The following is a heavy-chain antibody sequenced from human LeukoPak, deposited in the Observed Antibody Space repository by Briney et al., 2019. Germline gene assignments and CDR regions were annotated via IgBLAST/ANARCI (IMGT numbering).Heavy chain of an antibody. D-gene: IGHD5-12*01. CDR2: IYSGGST. CDR3: ARGPSGYHNP. J-gene: IGHJ4*02. Sequence: GGSLRLSCAASEFTVSVNYMSWVPQAPGKGLEWGSFIYSGGSTYYADSVKGRFTISRDSSKTILHLQMNSLRAEDTAVYYCARGPSGYHNPGGQGTLVTVSS. CDR1: EFTVSVNY. V-gene: IGHV3-66*01.